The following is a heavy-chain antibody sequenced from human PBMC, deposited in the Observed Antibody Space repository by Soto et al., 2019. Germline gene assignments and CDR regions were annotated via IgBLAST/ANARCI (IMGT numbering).Heavy chain of an antibody. V-gene: IGHV3-53*01. J-gene: IGHJ4*02. D-gene: IGHD5-12*01. CDR1: GFSVTANY. CDR3: HGYGY. CDR2: IYSGGST. Sequence: EVQVVESGGGLIQPGGSLRLSCEVSGFSVTANYMSWVRQAPGKGLEWVSVIYSGGSTYYIDSVKGRFSISRDISKNTLYRQMNCLRAEDTAVYYCHGYGYWGQGTLVTVSS.